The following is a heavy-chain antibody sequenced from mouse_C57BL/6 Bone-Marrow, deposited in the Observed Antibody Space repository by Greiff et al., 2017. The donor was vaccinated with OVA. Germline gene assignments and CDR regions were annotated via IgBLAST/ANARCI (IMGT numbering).Heavy chain of an antibody. D-gene: IGHD2-1*01. CDR1: GFTFSSYA. J-gene: IGHJ4*01. Sequence: DVHLVESGEGLVKPGGSLKLSCAASGFTFSSYAMSWVRQTPEKRLEWVAYISSGGDYIYYADTVKGRFTISRNNARNTLYLQMSSLKSEDTAMYYCTRLLDAMDYWGQGTSVTVSS. CDR2: ISSGGDYI. V-gene: IGHV5-9-1*02. CDR3: TRLLDAMDY.